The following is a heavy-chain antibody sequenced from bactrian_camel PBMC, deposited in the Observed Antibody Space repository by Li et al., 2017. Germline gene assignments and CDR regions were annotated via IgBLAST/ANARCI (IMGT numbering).Heavy chain of an antibody. CDR2: IDTDGDT. D-gene: IGHD5*01. V-gene: IGHV3S1*01. CDR1: GFISNNCG. Sequence: HVQLVESGGGLAQPGGSLRLSCTAPGFISNNCGIDWYRQAAGKQHEWVSSIDTDGDTRYADSVKGRFTISEDKSNDTVYLQMNNLKAEDTAMYYCAKDIYGLPADWGQGTQVTVS. CDR3: AKDIYGLPAD. J-gene: IGHJ4*01.